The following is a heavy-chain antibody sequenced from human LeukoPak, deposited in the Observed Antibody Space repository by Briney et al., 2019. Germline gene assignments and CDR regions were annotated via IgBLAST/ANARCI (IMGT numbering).Heavy chain of an antibody. V-gene: IGHV4-34*01. Sequence: PSETLSLTCAVYGGSFSGYYWSWIRQLPGKGLEWIGEINHSGSTNYNPSLKSRVTISVDTSKNQFSLKLSSVTAADTAVYYCARGRRDGYPAWGQGTLVTVSS. CDR3: ARGRRDGYPA. J-gene: IGHJ5*02. CDR2: INHSGST. CDR1: GGSFSGYY. D-gene: IGHD5-24*01.